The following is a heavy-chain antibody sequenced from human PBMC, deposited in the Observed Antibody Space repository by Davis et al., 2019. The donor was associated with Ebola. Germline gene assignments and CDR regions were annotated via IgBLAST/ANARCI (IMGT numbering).Heavy chain of an antibody. V-gene: IGHV4-4*02. CDR2: IYHSGST. CDR1: GGSTSSSNW. CDR3: ARTAPYYYYGMDV. Sequence: SETLSLTCAVSGGSTSSSNWWRWVRQPPGKGLEWIGEIYHSGSTNYNPSLKSRVTISVDKSKNQFSLKLSSVTAADTAVYYCARTAPYYYYGMDVWGQGTTVTVSS. J-gene: IGHJ6*02.